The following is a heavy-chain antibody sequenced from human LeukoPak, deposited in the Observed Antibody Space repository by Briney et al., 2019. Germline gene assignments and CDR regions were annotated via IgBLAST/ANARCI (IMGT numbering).Heavy chain of an antibody. CDR1: GSTFSSYA. D-gene: IGHD3-10*01. V-gene: IGHV3-23*01. CDR3: AKDRDITVLLWFGESSNAFDI. Sequence: GGSLRLSCAASGSTFSSYAMSWVRQAPGKGLEWVSAISGSGGSTYYADSVKGRFTISRDNSKNTLYLQMNSLRAEDTAVYYCAKDRDITVLLWFGESSNAFDIWGQGTMVTVSS. CDR2: ISGSGGST. J-gene: IGHJ3*02.